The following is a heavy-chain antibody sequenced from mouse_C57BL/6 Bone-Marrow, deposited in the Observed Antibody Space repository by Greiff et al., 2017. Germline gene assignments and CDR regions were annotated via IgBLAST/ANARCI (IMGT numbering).Heavy chain of an antibody. CDR1: GYTFTSYT. CDR3: ARGYNY. J-gene: IGHJ2*01. Sequence: QVQLKQSGAELARPGASVKMSCKASGYTFTSYTMHWLKQRPGQGLEWIGYINPSSGYTKYNQKFKDKATLTADKSSSTAYMQLSSLTSEDSAVYYCARGYNYWGQGTTLTVSS. CDR2: INPSSGYT. D-gene: IGHD3-1*01. V-gene: IGHV1-4*01.